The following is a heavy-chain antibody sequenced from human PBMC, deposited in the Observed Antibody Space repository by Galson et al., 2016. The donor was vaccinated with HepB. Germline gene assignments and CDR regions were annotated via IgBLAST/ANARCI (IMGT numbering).Heavy chain of an antibody. CDR1: GFSFSNSG. J-gene: IGHJ4*02. CDR3: ARDLVSNSGSYLGDDY. V-gene: IGHV3-23*01. CDR2: ITRSGDAT. Sequence: SLRLSCAASGFSFSNSGMSWVRQAPGRGLEWVSGITRSGDATHYADFVKGRFTISRDNSKNTLYLQMNSLRAEDTAVYYCARDLVSNSGSYLGDDYWGQGTLVTVSS. D-gene: IGHD1-26*01.